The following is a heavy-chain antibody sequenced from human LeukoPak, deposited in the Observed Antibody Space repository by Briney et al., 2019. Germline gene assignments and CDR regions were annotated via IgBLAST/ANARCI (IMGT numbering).Heavy chain of an antibody. Sequence: GGPLSLSWAASGFTFTSYWMNWVRRAQGLGLEGVANIKQDGSEKYYVDSVKGRFTISRDNAKNSLYLQMNSLRAEDTAVYYCARDPDRDGVDYWGQGTLVTVSS. CDR1: GFTFTSYW. D-gene: IGHD1-14*01. CDR2: IKQDGSEK. CDR3: ARDPDRDGVDY. V-gene: IGHV3-7*01. J-gene: IGHJ4*02.